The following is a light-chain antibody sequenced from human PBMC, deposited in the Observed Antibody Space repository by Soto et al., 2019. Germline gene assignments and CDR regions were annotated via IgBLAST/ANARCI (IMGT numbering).Light chain of an antibody. CDR2: AAS. CDR3: QQYDSSPYT. CDR1: QSVSSTY. Sequence: ETVLTQSPGTLSLSPGERATLSCRASQSVSSTYLAWYQQKPGQAPRLLIYAASSRETGIPDTFSGSGSGIDFTLTISRLEPEDFAVYYCQQYDSSPYTFGQGTKLEIK. J-gene: IGKJ2*01. V-gene: IGKV3-20*01.